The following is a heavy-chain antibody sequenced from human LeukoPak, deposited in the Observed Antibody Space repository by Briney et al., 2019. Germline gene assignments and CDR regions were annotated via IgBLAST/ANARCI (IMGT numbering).Heavy chain of an antibody. CDR2: ILYDGSNK. D-gene: IGHD2-2*01. V-gene: IGHV3-30-3*01. J-gene: IGHJ6*02. CDR1: GFTFSSYS. Sequence: PGGSLRLSCAASGFTFSSYSMHWVRQAPGKGLEWVAVILYDGSNKYYADSVKGRFTVSRDNSKNTLYLEMNSLRAEDTAVYYCASRGSYCSSSTCSKQFYYGMDVWGQGTTVTVSS. CDR3: ASRGSYCSSSTCSKQFYYGMDV.